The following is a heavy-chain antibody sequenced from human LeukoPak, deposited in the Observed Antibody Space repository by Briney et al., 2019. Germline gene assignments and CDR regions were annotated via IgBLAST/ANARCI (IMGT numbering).Heavy chain of an antibody. CDR1: GFTFSSYA. J-gene: IGHJ4*02. Sequence: GGSLRLSCAASGFTFSSYAMSWVRQAPGKGLEWVSAITGSGGSTNYADSVKGRFTISRDNSKNMMYLQMNSLRVEDTAVYYCAKREVGVSKPFDYWGQGTLVTVSS. D-gene: IGHD1-26*01. CDR3: AKREVGVSKPFDY. CDR2: ITGSGGST. V-gene: IGHV3-23*01.